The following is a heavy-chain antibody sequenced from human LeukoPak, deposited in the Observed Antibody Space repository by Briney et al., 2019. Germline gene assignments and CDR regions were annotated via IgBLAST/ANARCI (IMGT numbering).Heavy chain of an antibody. CDR3: ARTYCSTSSCFLGFDV. D-gene: IGHD2-15*01. CDR2: IYTTGST. J-gene: IGHJ2*01. Sequence: SETLSLTCTVSGXSISTYYWTWIRQPAEKGLEWIGRIYTTGSTNYNPSLKSRVTMSVDTSKNQFSLKLSSVTAADTAVYYCARTYCSTSSCFLGFDVWGRGTLVTVSS. CDR1: GXSISTYY. V-gene: IGHV4-4*07.